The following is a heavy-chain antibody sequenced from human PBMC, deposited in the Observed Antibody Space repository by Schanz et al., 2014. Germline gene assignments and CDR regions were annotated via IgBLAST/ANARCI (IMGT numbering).Heavy chain of an antibody. V-gene: IGHV3-23*04. D-gene: IGHD2-15*01. CDR3: AKDIGGAVAAPVYDT. Sequence: EVQLVESGGGLVKPGGSLRLSCVASGFMFTKYAMNWVRQAPGKGLEWVSGISGTGTKTYYADSVKSRFTISRDNSKNTVFLQMSSLRADDTALYYCAKDIGGAVAAPVYDTWGQGTLVVVSS. CDR2: ISGTGTKT. CDR1: GFMFTKYA. J-gene: IGHJ5*02.